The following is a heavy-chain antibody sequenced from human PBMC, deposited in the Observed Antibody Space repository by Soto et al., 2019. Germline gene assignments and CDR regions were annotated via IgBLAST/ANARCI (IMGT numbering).Heavy chain of an antibody. Sequence: TSETLSLTCTVSRGSISRYYFSWIRQPPGKGLECIGYIYYTGSTTYNPSLKSRVTISVDTSKNLISLRLSSVTAAGTGVYYCARSCSSATCALDLWGQGTLVTVSS. CDR3: ARSCSSATCALDL. D-gene: IGHD3-22*01. CDR1: RGSISRYY. J-gene: IGHJ4*02. CDR2: IYYTGST. V-gene: IGHV4-59*08.